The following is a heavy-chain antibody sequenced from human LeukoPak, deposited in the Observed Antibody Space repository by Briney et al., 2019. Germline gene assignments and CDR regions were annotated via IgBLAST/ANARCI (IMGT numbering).Heavy chain of an antibody. D-gene: IGHD3-22*01. V-gene: IGHV3-30*02. Sequence: GGSLRLSCAASGFAFSAYGMHWVRQAPGKGLEWVAYIQNDESRTHYTDSVKGRFTISRDISKRTLYLQMNRLRPEDTAVYYCAREVALYYYDSSGYPTTTGYYMDVWGKGTTVTVSS. CDR1: GFAFSAYG. CDR3: AREVALYYYDSSGYPTTTGYYMDV. J-gene: IGHJ6*03. CDR2: IQNDESRT.